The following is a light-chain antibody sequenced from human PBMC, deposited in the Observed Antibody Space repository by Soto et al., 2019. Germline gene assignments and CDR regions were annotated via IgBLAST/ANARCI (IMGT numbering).Light chain of an antibody. CDR1: QGVSNF. Sequence: IQLTQSASSLSASLGNRVTITCRASQGVSNFLAWYQQKPGKAPKLLIYAASTLQSGVPSRFSGSGSGTEYTLTISSLQPGDFATYYCQQYNSYSLTFGQGTKVDIK. J-gene: IGKJ1*01. V-gene: IGKV1-9*01. CDR3: QQYNSYSLT. CDR2: AAS.